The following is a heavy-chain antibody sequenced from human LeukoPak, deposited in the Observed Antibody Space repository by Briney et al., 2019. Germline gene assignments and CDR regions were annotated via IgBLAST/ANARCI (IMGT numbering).Heavy chain of an antibody. D-gene: IGHD3-10*01. CDR2: MNPNSGNT. J-gene: IGHJ6*03. CDR3: ARARITMVRGVIITHYYYYMDV. Sequence: GASVKVSCKASGYTFTSYGISWVRQAPGQGLEWMGWMNPNSGNTGYAQKFQGRVTITRNTSISTAYMELSSLRSEDTAVYYCARARITMVRGVIITHYYYYMDVWGKGTTVTVSS. V-gene: IGHV1-8*03. CDR1: GYTFTSYG.